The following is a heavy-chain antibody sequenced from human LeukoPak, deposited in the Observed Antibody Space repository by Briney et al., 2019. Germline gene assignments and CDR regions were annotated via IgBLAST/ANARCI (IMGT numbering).Heavy chain of an antibody. CDR3: AEDYCSGGSCYFGGYYGMDV. V-gene: IGHV3-30*18. Sequence: GGSLRLSCAASGFTFSSYGMHWVRQAPGKGLEWVAVISYDGSNKYYADSVKGRFTISRDNSKNTLYLQMNSLRAEDTAVYYCAEDYCSGGSCYFGGYYGMDVWGKGTTVTVSS. CDR2: ISYDGSNK. CDR1: GFTFSSYG. D-gene: IGHD2-15*01. J-gene: IGHJ6*04.